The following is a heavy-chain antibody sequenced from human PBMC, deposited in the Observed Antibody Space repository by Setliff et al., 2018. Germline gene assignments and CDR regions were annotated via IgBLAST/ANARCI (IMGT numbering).Heavy chain of an antibody. CDR2: IKQDGREK. Sequence: GGSLRLSCAASGFTFSSYWMSWVRQAPGKGLEWVANIKQDGREKYYVDSVKGRFTISRDNAKNSLYLQMNSLRAEDTAVYYCARGDVYSGSYYHFDYWGQGTLVTVSS. CDR3: ARGDVYSGSYYHFDY. CDR1: GFTFSSYW. J-gene: IGHJ4*02. D-gene: IGHD1-26*01. V-gene: IGHV3-7*01.